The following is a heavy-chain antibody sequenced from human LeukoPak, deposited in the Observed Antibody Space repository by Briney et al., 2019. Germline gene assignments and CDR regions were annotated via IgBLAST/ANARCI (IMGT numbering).Heavy chain of an antibody. CDR1: GLTFGNYA. Sequence: PGASLRLSCAASGLTFGNYAMSWVRQAPGRGLEWVSTISGGGDSIYYADSVKGRFTISRDNSKNTLHLQMKSLRVEDTAVYDFAREGARFDYWGQGTLVTVSS. D-gene: IGHD4/OR15-4a*01. CDR2: ISGGGDSI. CDR3: AREGARFDY. J-gene: IGHJ4*02. V-gene: IGHV3-23*01.